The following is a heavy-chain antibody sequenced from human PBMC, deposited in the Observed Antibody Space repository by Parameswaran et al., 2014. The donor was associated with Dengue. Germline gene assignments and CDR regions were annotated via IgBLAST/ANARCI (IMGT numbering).Heavy chain of an antibody. CDR3: AIYSYGLLDAFDI. V-gene: IGHV4-39*01. CDR2: IYYSGST. Sequence: WIRQPPGKGLEWIGSIYYSGSTYYNPSLKSRVTISVDTSKNQFSLKLSSVTAADTAVYYCAIYSYGLLDAFDIWGQGTMVTVSS. D-gene: IGHD5-18*01. J-gene: IGHJ3*02.